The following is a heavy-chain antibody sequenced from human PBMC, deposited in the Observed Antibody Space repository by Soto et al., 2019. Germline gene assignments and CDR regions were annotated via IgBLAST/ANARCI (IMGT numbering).Heavy chain of an antibody. CDR2: IKSKTDGGTT. D-gene: IGHD3-22*01. CDR1: GFTFSNAW. J-gene: IGHJ4*02. CDR3: TTDRFSSTPSYYYDSSGYYPIGFY. V-gene: IGHV3-15*07. Sequence: GGALRLSCAASGFTFSNAWMNWVRQASGTGLEWVGRIKSKTDGGTTDYAAPVKGRFTISRDDSKNTLYLQMNSLKTEDTAVYYCTTDRFSSTPSYYYDSSGYYPIGFYWGQGT.